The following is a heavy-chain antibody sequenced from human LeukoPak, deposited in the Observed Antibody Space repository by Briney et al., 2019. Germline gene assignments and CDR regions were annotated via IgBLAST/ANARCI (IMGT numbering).Heavy chain of an antibody. CDR1: GGSISRYY. CDR3: AALMRAAHSVYFQH. J-gene: IGHJ1*01. Sequence: PSETLSLTCTVSGGSISRYYWSWIRQPPGKGLEWIGYIYYSGSTNYNPSLKSRVTISVDTSKNQFSLKLSSVTAADTAVYYCAALMRAAHSVYFQHWGQGTLVTVSS. V-gene: IGHV4-59*01. CDR2: IYYSGST. D-gene: IGHD2-8*01.